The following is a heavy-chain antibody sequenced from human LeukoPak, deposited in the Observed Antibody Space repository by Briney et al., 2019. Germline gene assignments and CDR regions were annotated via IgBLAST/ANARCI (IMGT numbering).Heavy chain of an antibody. D-gene: IGHD4-17*01. CDR3: ARDPTTVTKGFDV. Sequence: SSETLSLPCSVSDDSFSTHYWTWIRHPPGKGLEWIGYISSIESTNYNPSLKSRVTITVDTSKKHFSLKMTSVTAADTAVYYCARDPTTVTKGFDVWGQGTMVTVSS. J-gene: IGHJ3*01. CDR2: ISSIEST. CDR1: DDSFSTHY. V-gene: IGHV4-59*11.